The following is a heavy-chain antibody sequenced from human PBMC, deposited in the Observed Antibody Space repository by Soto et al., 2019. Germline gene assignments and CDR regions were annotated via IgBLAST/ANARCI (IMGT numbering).Heavy chain of an antibody. Sequence: EVQMVESGGGLVQPGGSLRLSCAASGFTFRSYWMYWVRQAPGKGLEWVANIKGDGSEKNYVVSVKGRFTISRDNAKNSLYLQMNSLRVEDTAVYYCASSLLRGQGTLVTVSS. CDR1: GFTFRSYW. J-gene: IGHJ4*02. CDR2: IKGDGSEK. V-gene: IGHV3-7*01. CDR3: ASSLL.